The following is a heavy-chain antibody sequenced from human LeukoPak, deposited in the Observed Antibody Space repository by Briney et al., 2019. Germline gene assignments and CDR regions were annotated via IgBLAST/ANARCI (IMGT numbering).Heavy chain of an antibody. Sequence: ASVKVSCKASGGTFSSYAISWVRQAPGQGLEWMGRIIPILGIANYAQKFQGRVTITADKSTSTACMELSSLRSEDTAVYYCARGQGDGYLDFGIWGQGTMVTVSS. J-gene: IGHJ3*02. CDR1: GGTFSSYA. CDR3: ARGQGDGYLDFGI. CDR2: IIPILGIA. V-gene: IGHV1-69*04. D-gene: IGHD5-24*01.